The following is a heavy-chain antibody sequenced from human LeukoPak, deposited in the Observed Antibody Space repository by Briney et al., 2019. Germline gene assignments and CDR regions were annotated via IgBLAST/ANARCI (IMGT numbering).Heavy chain of an antibody. CDR1: GYTFTSYY. J-gene: IGHJ6*02. CDR3: ASMGQADYGESYYYGMDV. Sequence: ASVKVSCKASGYTFTSYYMHWVRQAPGQGLEWMGINNPSGSSTSYAQKFQGRVTMTRDTSTSTVYMELSSLRSEDTAVYYCASMGQADYGESYYYGMDVWGQGTTVTVSS. D-gene: IGHD4-17*01. V-gene: IGHV1-46*01. CDR2: NNPSGSST.